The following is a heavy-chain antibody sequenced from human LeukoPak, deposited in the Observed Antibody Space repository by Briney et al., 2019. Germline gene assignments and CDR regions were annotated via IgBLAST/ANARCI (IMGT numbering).Heavy chain of an antibody. D-gene: IGHD6-13*01. J-gene: IGHJ5*02. CDR1: GGSISSYY. Sequence: KPSETLSLTCTVSGGSISSYYWSWIRQPPGKGLEWIGYIYYSGSTNYNPSLKSRVTISVDTSKNQFSLKLSSVTAADTAVYYCARTAARSSSWYANNWFDPWGQGTLVTVSS. V-gene: IGHV4-59*01. CDR3: ARTAARSSSWYANNWFDP. CDR2: IYYSGST.